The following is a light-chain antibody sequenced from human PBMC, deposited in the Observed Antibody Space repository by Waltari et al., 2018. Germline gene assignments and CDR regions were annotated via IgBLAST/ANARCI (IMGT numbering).Light chain of an antibody. Sequence: EIVLTQSRATLSLSPGEIATLSCRASQSVSSYIAWYQQKPGQAPRLLIYDASNRATGIPARFSGSGSGTDFTLTISSLEPEDFAVYYCQQRSNWPLTFGGGTKVEIK. CDR1: QSVSSY. CDR3: QQRSNWPLT. J-gene: IGKJ4*01. CDR2: DAS. V-gene: IGKV3-11*01.